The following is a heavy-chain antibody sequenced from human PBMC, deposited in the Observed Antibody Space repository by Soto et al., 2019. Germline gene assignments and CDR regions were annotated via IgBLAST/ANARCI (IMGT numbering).Heavy chain of an antibody. J-gene: IGHJ4*02. D-gene: IGHD5-12*01. Sequence: SVKVSCKASGGTFSSYAISWVRQAPGQGPEWMGGIIPIFGTANYAQKFRGRVTITGDKSTSTAYRELSSLSCEDTAVYYWARVLGYSGYDFYYLDYGGQGTLVTVSS. V-gene: IGHV1-69*06. CDR2: IIPIFGTA. CDR1: GGTFSSYA. CDR3: ARVLGYSGYDFYYLDY.